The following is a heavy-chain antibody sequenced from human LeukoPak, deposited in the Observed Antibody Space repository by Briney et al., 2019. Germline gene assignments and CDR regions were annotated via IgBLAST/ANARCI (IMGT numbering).Heavy chain of an antibody. CDR3: AGAYYGSGSYPPYNWFEP. J-gene: IGHJ5*02. Sequence: GESLKISCKGSGHIFTNYWIAWVRQMPGRGLELMGIIYPGDSDTRYSPSFQGQVTISADRSITTAYLQWSSLKASDSAIYYCAGAYYGSGSYPPYNWFEPWGQGTLVTVSS. D-gene: IGHD3-10*01. V-gene: IGHV5-51*01. CDR2: IYPGDSDT. CDR1: GHIFTNYW.